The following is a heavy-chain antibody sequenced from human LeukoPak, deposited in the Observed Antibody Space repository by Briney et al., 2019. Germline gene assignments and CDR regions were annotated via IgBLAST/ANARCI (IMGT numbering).Heavy chain of an antibody. CDR2: IYHSGRT. CDR3: VSSSWAFDF. V-gene: IGHV4-39*01. Sequence: SETLSLNCIVSSGSISSSSYYWGWVRQPPGKGLEWIGSIYHSGRTYYNPSLKSRVTISVDTSRNQFSLRVTSVTAADTAVYYCVSSSWAFDFWGQGTLVSVSS. J-gene: IGHJ4*02. D-gene: IGHD6-13*01. CDR1: SGSISSSSYY.